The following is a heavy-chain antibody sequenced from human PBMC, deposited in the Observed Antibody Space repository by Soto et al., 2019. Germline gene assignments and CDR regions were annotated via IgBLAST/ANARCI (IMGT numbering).Heavy chain of an antibody. CDR2: IYSTEST. D-gene: IGHD3-22*01. CDR1: GGSISSGSYY. V-gene: IGHV4-31*03. Sequence: SETLSLTCTVSGGSISSGSYYWTWIRQHPGKGLEWIGYIYSTESTNYNPSLKSRLTISVDMSASQFSLKLSSVTVADTAVYYCAGGDSRGKTRYSLDHWGQGTLV. CDR3: AGGDSRGKTRYSLDH. J-gene: IGHJ4*02.